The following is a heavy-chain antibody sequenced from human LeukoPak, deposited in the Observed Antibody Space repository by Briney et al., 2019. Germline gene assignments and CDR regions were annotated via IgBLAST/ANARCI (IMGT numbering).Heavy chain of an antibody. CDR1: GGSISSYY. V-gene: IGHV4-59*01. CDR2: IYYSGST. J-gene: IGHJ3*02. Sequence: SESLSLTCTVSGGSISSYYWSWIRQPPGKGLEWIGYIYYSGSTNYNPSLKSRVTISVDTSKNQYSLKLSSVTAADTAVYYCARQGHAFDIWGQGTMVTVSS. CDR3: ARQGHAFDI.